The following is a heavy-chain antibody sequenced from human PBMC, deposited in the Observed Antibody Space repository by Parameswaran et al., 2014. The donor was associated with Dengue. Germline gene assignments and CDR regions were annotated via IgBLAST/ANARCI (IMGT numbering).Heavy chain of an antibody. CDR2: ISYDGSNK. V-gene: IGHV3-30-3*01. J-gene: IGHJ4*02. CDR3: ARDSKPGIAAAGIIGY. Sequence: VRQAPGKGLEWVAVISYDGSNKYYADSVKGRFTISRDNSKNTLYLQMNSLRAEDTAVYYCARDSKPGIAAAGIIGYWGQGTLVTVSS. D-gene: IGHD6-13*01.